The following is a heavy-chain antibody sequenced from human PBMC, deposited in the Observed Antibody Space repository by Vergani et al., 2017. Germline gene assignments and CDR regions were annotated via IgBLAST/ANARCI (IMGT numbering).Heavy chain of an antibody. D-gene: IGHD3-10*01. Sequence: QVQLVQSGAEVKKPGSSVKVSCKASGGTFSSYAISWVRQAPGQGLEWMGGIIPIFGTANYAQKFQGRVTITADESTSTAYMELSSLRSEDTALYYCARSARITMVRGYYYYGMDVWGQGTTVTVSS. CDR3: ARSARITMVRGYYYYGMDV. V-gene: IGHV1-69*01. CDR1: GGTFSSYA. CDR2: IIPIFGTA. J-gene: IGHJ6*02.